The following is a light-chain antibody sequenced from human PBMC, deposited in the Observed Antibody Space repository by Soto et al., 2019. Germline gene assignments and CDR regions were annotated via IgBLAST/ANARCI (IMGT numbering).Light chain of an antibody. CDR2: GAS. CDR1: QSVSSY. CDR3: QQYSSYPLT. Sequence: DIVLTQSPATLSLSPGERAILSCRASQSVSSYLAWYQQKPGQAPRLLIYGASSRATGIPDRFSGGGSGTDFTLTISSLQPEDFAVYYCQQYSSYPLTFGGGTKVDIK. V-gene: IGKV3-20*01. J-gene: IGKJ4*01.